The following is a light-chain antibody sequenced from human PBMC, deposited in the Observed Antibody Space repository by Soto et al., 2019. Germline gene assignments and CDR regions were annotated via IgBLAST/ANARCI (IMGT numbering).Light chain of an antibody. CDR1: SSDVGSYNL. V-gene: IGLV2-23*02. J-gene: IGLJ2*01. CDR2: EVS. CDR3: CSYAGSSTFVV. Sequence: QSALTQPASVSGPPGQSITISCTGTSSDVGSYNLVSWYQQHPGKAPKLMIYEVSQRPSGVSNRFSGSKSGNTASLTISGLGAEDEADYYCCSYAGSSTFVVFGGGTKVTVL.